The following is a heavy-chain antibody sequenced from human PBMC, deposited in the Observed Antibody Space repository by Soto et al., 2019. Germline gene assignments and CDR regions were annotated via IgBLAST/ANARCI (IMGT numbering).Heavy chain of an antibody. J-gene: IGHJ5*02. CDR2: IYYSGST. CDR3: ARVPFRIAVAIDP. V-gene: IGHV4-61*01. CDR1: GGSVSSGSYY. D-gene: IGHD6-19*01. Sequence: PSETLSLTCTVSGGSVSSGSYYWSWIRQPPGKGLEWIGYIYYSGSTNYNPSLKSRVTISVDTSKNQFSLKLSSVTAADTAVYYCARVPFRIAVAIDPWGQGTLVTVSS.